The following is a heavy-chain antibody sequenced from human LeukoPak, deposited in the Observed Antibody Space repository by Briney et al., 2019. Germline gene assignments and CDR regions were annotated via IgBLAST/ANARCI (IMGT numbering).Heavy chain of an antibody. CDR2: INSDVSST. D-gene: IGHD3-22*01. CDR3: AMGYYDSSGYSHFDY. J-gene: IGHJ4*02. CDR1: GFTFSSYW. Sequence: GGSLRLSCAASGFTFSSYWMHWVRQAPGKGLVLVSRINSDVSSTNYADSVKGRFTISSDNAKNTLYLQMNSLRAEDTAVYYCAMGYYDSSGYSHFDYWGQGTLVTVSS. V-gene: IGHV3-74*01.